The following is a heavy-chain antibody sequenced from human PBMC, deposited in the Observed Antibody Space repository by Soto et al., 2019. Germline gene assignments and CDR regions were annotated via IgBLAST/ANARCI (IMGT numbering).Heavy chain of an antibody. J-gene: IGHJ4*02. Sequence: EVQLVESGGSLVKPGGSLRLSCAASGFTFTSYSMNWVRQAPGKGLEWVSSISSTTNYIYYGDSMKGRFTISRDNAKNSLYLEMNSLRAEDTAVYYCTRESEELTSNFDYWGQGTLVTVSS. CDR2: ISSTTNYI. V-gene: IGHV3-21*06. D-gene: IGHD1-26*01. CDR3: TRESEELTSNFDY. CDR1: GFTFTSYS.